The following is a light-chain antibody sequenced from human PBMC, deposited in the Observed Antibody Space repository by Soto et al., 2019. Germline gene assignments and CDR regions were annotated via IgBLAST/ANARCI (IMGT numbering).Light chain of an antibody. Sequence: DIQMTQSPSSLSASVGDRVTITCRASQSVRSYLNWYQQKPGKDPNLLIYAASSLRSGVPSRFSGTGSGTEFTLTISSLQPEDFATYYCQQSSSIPTWTFGQGTKVELK. CDR1: QSVRSY. CDR2: AAS. CDR3: QQSSSIPTWT. J-gene: IGKJ1*01. V-gene: IGKV1-39*01.